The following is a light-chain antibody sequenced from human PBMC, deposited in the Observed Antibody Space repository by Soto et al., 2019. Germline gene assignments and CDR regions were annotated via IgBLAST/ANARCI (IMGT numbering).Light chain of an antibody. CDR3: SSYTSRSTGV. Sequence: QSALTQPASVSGSPGQSITISCTGTSSDVGGYNYVSWYQQHPGKAPKLMIYEVSNRPSGVSTRFSGSKSGNTASLTISGLQAEDEADYYCSSYTSRSTGVFGTGTKVTVL. CDR2: EVS. V-gene: IGLV2-14*01. J-gene: IGLJ1*01. CDR1: SSDVGGYNY.